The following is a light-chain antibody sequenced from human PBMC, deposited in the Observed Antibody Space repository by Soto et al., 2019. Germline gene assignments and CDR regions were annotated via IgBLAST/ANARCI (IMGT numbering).Light chain of an antibody. CDR3: SSYTTSSTVA. CDR2: EVS. V-gene: IGLV2-14*01. CDR1: SSDIGGYNY. Sequence: QSALTQSASVSGSPGQSITISCTGTSSDIGGYNYVSWYQQHPDKAPKLMIFEVSNRPSGVSNRFSGSKSGNTASLTISGLLPEDEVDYYCSSYTTSSTVAFGGGTKLTVL. J-gene: IGLJ2*01.